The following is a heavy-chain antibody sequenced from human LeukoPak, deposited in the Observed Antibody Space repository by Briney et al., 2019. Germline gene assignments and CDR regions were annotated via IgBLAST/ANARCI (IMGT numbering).Heavy chain of an antibody. D-gene: IGHD6-6*01. V-gene: IGHV1-69*05. Sequence: ASVKVSCKASGGTFSSYAISWVRQAPGQGLEWMGGIIPIFGTANYAQKFQGRVTITTDESTSTAYMELSSLRSEDTAVYYWARAPPPGSSSSNWFDPWGQGTLVTVSS. J-gene: IGHJ5*02. CDR3: ARAPPPGSSSSNWFDP. CDR2: IIPIFGTA. CDR1: GGTFSSYA.